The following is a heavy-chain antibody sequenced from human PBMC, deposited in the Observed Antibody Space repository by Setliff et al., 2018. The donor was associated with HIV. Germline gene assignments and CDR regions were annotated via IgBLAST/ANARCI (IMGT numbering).Heavy chain of an antibody. CDR1: GGSASNSRYY. Sequence: SETLSLTCTVSGGSASNSRYYWAWIRQPPGKGLEYIGSIHYNEKTYYNPSLKSRVTISIDTSKNQFSLNLTSVTAADTAVYYCAAFFVTPLMTQDFWGQGTLVTVSS. CDR2: IHYNEKT. D-gene: IGHD4-17*01. CDR3: AAFFVTPLMTQDF. J-gene: IGHJ4*02. V-gene: IGHV4-39*01.